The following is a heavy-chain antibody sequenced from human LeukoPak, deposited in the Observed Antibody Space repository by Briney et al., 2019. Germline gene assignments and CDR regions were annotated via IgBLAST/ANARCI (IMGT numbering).Heavy chain of an antibody. V-gene: IGHV4-61*02. Sequence: SETLSLTCTVSGGSMNSGSDYWSWIRQPAGKGLEWIGRIYTSGSTNYNPSLQSRVTISVDTSKNQFSLKLNSVTAADTAVYYCARGTMIRVDPWGQGTLVTVSS. J-gene: IGHJ5*02. CDR2: IYTSGST. D-gene: IGHD3-10*01. CDR1: GGSMNSGSDY. CDR3: ARGTMIRVDP.